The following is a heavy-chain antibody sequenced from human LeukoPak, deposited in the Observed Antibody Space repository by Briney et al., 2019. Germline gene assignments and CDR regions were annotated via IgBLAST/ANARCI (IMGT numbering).Heavy chain of an antibody. Sequence: ASVKVSCKASGYTFTSYGISWVRQAPGQGLEWKGWISAYNGNTNYAQKLQGGVTMTTDTSTSTAYMELRSLRSDDTAVYYCARDHRAYCGGDCYPGDWGQGTLVTVSS. CDR1: GYTFTSYG. D-gene: IGHD2-21*02. CDR3: ARDHRAYCGGDCYPGD. V-gene: IGHV1-18*01. J-gene: IGHJ4*02. CDR2: ISAYNGNT.